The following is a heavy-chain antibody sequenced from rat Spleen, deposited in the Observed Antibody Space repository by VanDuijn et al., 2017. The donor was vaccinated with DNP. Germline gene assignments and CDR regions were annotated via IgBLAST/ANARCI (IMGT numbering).Heavy chain of an antibody. CDR2: IWTGGST. D-gene: IGHD1-6*01. Sequence: QVQLKESGPGLVQPSQTLSLACTVSGFSLTSYHVHWVRQPSGKGLEWMGVIWTGGSTEYNSALKSRLSISRDTSKSQVFLKMNSLQTEDTAIYFCTRGRHVYYPYAMDAWGQGTSVTVSS. CDR1: GFSLTSYH. V-gene: IGHV2-43*01. J-gene: IGHJ4*01. CDR3: TRGRHVYYPYAMDA.